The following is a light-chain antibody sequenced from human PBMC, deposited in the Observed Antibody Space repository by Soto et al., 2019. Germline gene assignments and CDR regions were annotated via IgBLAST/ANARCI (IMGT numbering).Light chain of an antibody. CDR2: EVS. CDR3: SSYTTSNTLV. J-gene: IGLJ2*01. Sequence: QSVLTQPASVSGSPGQSITISCTGTSSDVGAYTYVSWYQQHPGKAPKLMIFEVSDRPSGVSNRFSGSKSGNTASLTISGLQAEDEADYYCSSYTTSNTLVFGRGTKVTVL. V-gene: IGLV2-14*01. CDR1: SSDVGAYTY.